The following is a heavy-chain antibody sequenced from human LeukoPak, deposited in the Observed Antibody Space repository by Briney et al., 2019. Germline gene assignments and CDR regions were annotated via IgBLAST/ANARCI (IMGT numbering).Heavy chain of an antibody. CDR3: ARARWEPTTLSFGY. CDR2: ISSSSSYI. V-gene: IGHV3-21*01. D-gene: IGHD1-26*01. Sequence: GGSLRLSCAASGFSFRSYGMHWVRQAPGKGLEWVSSISSSSSYIYYADSVKGRFTISRDNAKNSLYLQMNSLRAEDTAVYYCARARWEPTTLSFGYWGQGALVTVSS. CDR1: GFSFRSYG. J-gene: IGHJ4*02.